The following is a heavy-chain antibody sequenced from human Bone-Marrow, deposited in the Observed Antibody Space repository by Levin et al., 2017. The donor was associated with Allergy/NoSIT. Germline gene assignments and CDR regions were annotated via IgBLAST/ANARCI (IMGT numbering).Heavy chain of an antibody. CDR3: ARGGGIAAGGWHWYFDL. V-gene: IGHV4-59*01. D-gene: IGHD6-13*01. J-gene: IGHJ2*01. CDR1: GGSISSYY. CDR2: IYYSGKT. Sequence: KAGGSLRLSCTVSGGSISSYYWSWIRQPPGKGLQWIGYIYYSGKTNYNPSLKSRVTISVDTSKNQFSLKLSSVTAADTAVYYCARGGGIAAGGWHWYFDLWGRGTLVTVSS.